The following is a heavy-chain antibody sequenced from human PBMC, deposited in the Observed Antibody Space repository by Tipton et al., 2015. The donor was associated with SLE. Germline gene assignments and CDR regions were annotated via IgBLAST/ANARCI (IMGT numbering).Heavy chain of an antibody. CDR3: SGDSLGVDH. Sequence: TLSLTCTVSSDSIRNYWSWIRQPPGKGLEWIGYIYYSGSTNCNPSLESRLTISVDTSKNQFSLKLNSVTAADTAVYYCSGDSLGVDHWGQGTLVTVSS. CDR2: IYYSGST. D-gene: IGHD3-10*01. CDR1: SDSIRNY. J-gene: IGHJ5*02. V-gene: IGHV4-59*01.